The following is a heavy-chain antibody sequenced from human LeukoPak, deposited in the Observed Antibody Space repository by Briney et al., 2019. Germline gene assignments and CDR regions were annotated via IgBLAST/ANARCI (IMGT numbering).Heavy chain of an antibody. CDR3: ARGPPRGKYYYMDV. D-gene: IGHD1-1*01. V-gene: IGHV3-13*01. J-gene: IGHJ6*03. CDR1: GFTFSSFD. Sequence: PGGSLRLSCAASGFTFSSFDMHWVRQPTGQGLEWVSTIGTASDTHYPGSVEGRFTLSRDNAKNSLYLQMNSLTAGDTAVYYCARGPPRGKYYYMDVWGKETTVTVSS. CDR2: IGTASDT.